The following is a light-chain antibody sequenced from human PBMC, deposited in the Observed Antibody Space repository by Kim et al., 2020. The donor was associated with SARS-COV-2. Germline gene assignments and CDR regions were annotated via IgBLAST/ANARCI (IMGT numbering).Light chain of an antibody. CDR2: DVS. V-gene: IGLV2-14*03. J-gene: IGLJ3*02. Sequence: GQSITSSCTGTSSDVGGYNYVAWYQKHPGKVPKLMIYDVSNRPSGVSDRFSGSKSANTASLTISGLQAEDEADYYCTSYTTNSTWVFGGGTKLTVL. CDR3: TSYTTNSTWV. CDR1: SSDVGGYNY.